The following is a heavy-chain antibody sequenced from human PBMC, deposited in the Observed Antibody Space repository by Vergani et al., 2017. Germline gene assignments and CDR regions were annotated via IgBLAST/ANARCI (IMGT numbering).Heavy chain of an antibody. J-gene: IGHJ4*02. CDR2: IYHGGRT. D-gene: IGHD2-2*02. V-gene: IGHV4-38-2*01. CDR3: ARHTFVTGTQADY. Sequence: QVQLQESGPGLVKPSETLSLTCAVSGYSIGSGYYWDWIRQPPGKGLEWIGSIYHGGRTYYNPSLKSRVTISVDMSKNQFFLKLSSVTAADTAVYYCARHTFVTGTQADYWGQGTLVTVSS. CDR1: GYSIGSGYY.